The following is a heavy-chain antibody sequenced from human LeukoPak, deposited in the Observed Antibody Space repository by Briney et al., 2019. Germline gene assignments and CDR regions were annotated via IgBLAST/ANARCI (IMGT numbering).Heavy chain of an antibody. V-gene: IGHV3-7*03. J-gene: IGHJ4*02. D-gene: IGHD2-2*02. Sequence: PGGSLRLSCTVSGFTFSSYWMSWVRQAPGKGLEWVANINQGGSDKSYVDSVKGRFTVSRDNSINTVYLQMNSLRAEDTAVYYCANLGKYCRGFSCYKWGQGTLVTVSS. CDR2: INQGGSDK. CDR3: ANLGKYCRGFSCYK. CDR1: GFTFSSYW.